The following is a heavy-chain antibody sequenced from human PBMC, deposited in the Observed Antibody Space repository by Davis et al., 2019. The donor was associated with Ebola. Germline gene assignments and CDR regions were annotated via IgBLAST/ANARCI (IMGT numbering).Heavy chain of an antibody. J-gene: IGHJ4*02. CDR1: GGSIISSSSY. CDR3: ARRFESGFDYFDY. CDR2: IYYSGIT. V-gene: IGHV4-39*07. Sequence: MPSETLSLTCTVSGGSIISSSSYWGWIRQPPRKGLEWIGSIYYSGITYYNPSLKSRVTISVATSRNQFSLKLSSVTAADTAVYYCARRFESGFDYFDYWGQGTLVTVSS. D-gene: IGHD3-22*01.